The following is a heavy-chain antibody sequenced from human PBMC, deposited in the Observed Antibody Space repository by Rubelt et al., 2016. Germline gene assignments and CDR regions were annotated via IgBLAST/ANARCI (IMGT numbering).Heavy chain of an antibody. CDR2: ITASGGAR. J-gene: IGHJ5*02. CDR1: LFSFNIYE. Sequence: FLHPLFSLILSFSSSLFSFNIYEMNWFLQSPGKVLDGVSYITASGGARYYADAGKGRFTVSRDNAKNLLYLQMNNVTDDDTALYYCVRDEYGVGGDPWGQGTLVTVSS. CDR3: VRDEYGVGGDP. D-gene: IGHD2/OR15-2a*01. V-gene: IGHV3-48*03.